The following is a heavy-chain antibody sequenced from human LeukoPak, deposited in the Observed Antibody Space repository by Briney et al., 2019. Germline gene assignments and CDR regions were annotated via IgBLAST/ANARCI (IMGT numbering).Heavy chain of an antibody. CDR2: ISYDGSNI. Sequence: GRSLRLSCAASGFTFSSYGMHWVRQAPGKGLEWVAVISYDGSNIYYADSVKGRFTISRDNSKNTLYLQMNSLRAEDTAVYYCAKVRTAYYYDSSGYSFDYWGQGTLVTVSS. V-gene: IGHV3-30*18. CDR3: AKVRTAYYYDSSGYSFDY. CDR1: GFTFSSYG. D-gene: IGHD3-22*01. J-gene: IGHJ4*02.